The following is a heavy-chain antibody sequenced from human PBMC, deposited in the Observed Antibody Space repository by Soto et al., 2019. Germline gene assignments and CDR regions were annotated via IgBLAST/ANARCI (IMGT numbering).Heavy chain of an antibody. J-gene: IGHJ5*02. CDR2: FIPVYRTL. CDR3: ATGVIWIGYFTVVP. V-gene: IGHV1-69*13. CDR1: GGSFGKSA. D-gene: IGHD3-3*01. Sequence: SVKVSCKASGGSFGKSAINWVRQTPGQGLEWLGGFIPVYRTLNYAQKFQGRVTITADESTGTAYMTLSSLASDDTAVYYCATGVIWIGYFTVVPGGQGTRVTVSS.